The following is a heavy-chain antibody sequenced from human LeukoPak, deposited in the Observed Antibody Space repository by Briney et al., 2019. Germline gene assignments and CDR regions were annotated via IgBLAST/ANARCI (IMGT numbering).Heavy chain of an antibody. D-gene: IGHD2-2*01. CDR2: ISSDGSGT. J-gene: IGHJ5*01. V-gene: IGHV3-74*03. CDR3: GRGDVSAAVDS. CDR1: GFTFRNHW. Sequence: GGSLRLSCAASGFTFRNHWMHWVRHTPGKGLVWVSRISSDGSGTTYADSVKGRFTISRDNAKNTLYLQMNSLRVDDTAVYYCGRGDVSAAVDSWGQGTLVTVSS.